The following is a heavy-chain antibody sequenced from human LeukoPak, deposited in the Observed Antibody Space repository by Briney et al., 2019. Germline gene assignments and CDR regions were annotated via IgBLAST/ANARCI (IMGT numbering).Heavy chain of an antibody. CDR1: GGSISSGGYY. J-gene: IGHJ6*04. V-gene: IGHV4-31*03. CDR3: ARDRALYCSSTSCYVYGMDV. Sequence: PSQTLSLTCTVPGGSISSGGYYWSWIRQHPGKGLEWLGYIYYSGSTYYNPSLKSRVTISVDTSKNQFSLKLSSVTAADTAVYYCARDRALYCSSTSCYVYGMDVWGKGTTVAVSS. CDR2: IYYSGST. D-gene: IGHD2-2*01.